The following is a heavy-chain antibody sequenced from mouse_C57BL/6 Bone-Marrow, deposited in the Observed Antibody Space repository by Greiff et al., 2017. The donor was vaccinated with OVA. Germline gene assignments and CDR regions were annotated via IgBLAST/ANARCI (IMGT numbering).Heavy chain of an antibody. Sequence: VQRVESGAELAKPGASVKLSCKASGYTFTSYWMHWVKQRPGQGLEWIGYINPSSGYTKYNQKFKDKATLTADKSSSTAYMQLSSLTYEDSAVYYCARDYGSSYPPYYAMDYWGQGTSVTVSS. D-gene: IGHD1-1*01. CDR1: GYTFTSYW. V-gene: IGHV1-7*01. CDR2: INPSSGYT. J-gene: IGHJ4*01. CDR3: ARDYGSSYPPYYAMDY.